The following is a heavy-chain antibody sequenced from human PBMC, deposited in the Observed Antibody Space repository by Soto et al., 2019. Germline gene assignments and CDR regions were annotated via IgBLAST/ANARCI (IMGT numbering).Heavy chain of an antibody. CDR3: ARGQSPLSGPLWFGEFLYDY. Sequence: PSETLSLTCTVSGGSISSGDYYWSWIRQPPGKGLEWIGYIYYSGSTYYNPSLKSRVTISVDTSKNQFSLKLSSVTAADTAVYYCARGQSPLSGPLWFGEFLYDYWGQGTLVTVSS. J-gene: IGHJ4*02. CDR1: GGSISSGDYY. V-gene: IGHV4-30-4*01. D-gene: IGHD3-10*01. CDR2: IYYSGST.